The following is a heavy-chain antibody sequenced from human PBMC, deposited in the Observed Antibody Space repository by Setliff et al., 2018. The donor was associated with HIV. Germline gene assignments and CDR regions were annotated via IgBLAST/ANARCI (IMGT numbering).Heavy chain of an antibody. CDR2: INHSGST. D-gene: IGHD1-7*01. Sequence: PEETLSLTCAVYGGSFSGYYWSWIRQPPGKGLEWIGEINHSGSTNYNPSLKSRVTISVDTSKNPFSLKLSSVTAADTAVYYCARDRYTWNYGKNYMDVWGKGTTVTVSS. J-gene: IGHJ6*03. V-gene: IGHV4-34*01. CDR1: GGSFSGYY. CDR3: ARDRYTWNYGKNYMDV.